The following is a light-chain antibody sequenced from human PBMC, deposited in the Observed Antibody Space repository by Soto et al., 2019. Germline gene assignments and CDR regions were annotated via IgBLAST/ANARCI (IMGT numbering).Light chain of an antibody. CDR1: QSVLYSSNNKNY. CDR3: QQYYSPPWT. CDR2: WAS. Sequence: DIVMTQSPDSLAVSRGERATINCKSSQSVLYSSNNKNYLAWYQHKPGQPPKLLIYWASTRESGVPDRFSGSGSGTEFTLTISSLQAEDVEVYYCQQYYSPPWTFGQGTKVDLK. V-gene: IGKV4-1*01. J-gene: IGKJ1*01.